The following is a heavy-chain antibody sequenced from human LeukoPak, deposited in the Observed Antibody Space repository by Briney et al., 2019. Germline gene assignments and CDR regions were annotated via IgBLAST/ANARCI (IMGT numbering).Heavy chain of an antibody. Sequence: ATVKVSCKASGYTFTGYYMHWVRRAPGQGLEWMGWINPNTGETNSAQKFQGRVTMTRDTTINTAYMELTRLTSDDTAVYYCASYPRYSSTPPFDYWGQGTLVTVSS. CDR1: GYTFTGYY. D-gene: IGHD2-2*01. CDR2: INPNTGET. J-gene: IGHJ4*02. CDR3: ASYPRYSSTPPFDY. V-gene: IGHV1-2*02.